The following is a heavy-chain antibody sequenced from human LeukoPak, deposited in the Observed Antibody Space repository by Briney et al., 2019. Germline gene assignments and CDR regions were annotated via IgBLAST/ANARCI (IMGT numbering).Heavy chain of an antibody. CDR3: ARAGARRASIAATWDY. D-gene: IGHD6-6*01. Sequence: PSETLSLTCTVSGGSISSSSYYWGWIHQPPGKGLEWIGSIYYSGSTYYNPSLKSRVTISVDTSKNQFSLKLSSVTAADTAVYYCARAGARRASIAATWDYWGQGTLVTVSS. J-gene: IGHJ4*02. CDR2: IYYSGST. V-gene: IGHV4-39*01. CDR1: GGSISSSSYY.